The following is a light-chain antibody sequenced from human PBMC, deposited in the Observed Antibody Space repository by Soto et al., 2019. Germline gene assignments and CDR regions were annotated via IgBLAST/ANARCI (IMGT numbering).Light chain of an antibody. CDR1: RGDIGAYDL. V-gene: IGLV2-14*01. CDR3: SSYTITSTRL. CDR2: DVN. Sequence: QSALTQPASVSGSPGQSITISCTGTRGDIGAYDLVSWYQQHPNKAPKLIIYDVNIRPSGVSNRFSGSKSGNTASLTISGLQAEDEADYYCSSYTITSTRLFGTGTKVTVL. J-gene: IGLJ1*01.